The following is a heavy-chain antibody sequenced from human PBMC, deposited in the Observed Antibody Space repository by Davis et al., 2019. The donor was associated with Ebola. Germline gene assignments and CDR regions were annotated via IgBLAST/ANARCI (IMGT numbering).Heavy chain of an antibody. CDR1: GFTVSSNY. Sequence: PGGSLRLSCAASGFTVSSNYMSWVRQAPGKGLEWVSVIYSGGSTYYADSVKGRFTISRDNSKNTLYLQMNSLRAEDTAVYYCAKASRQWQQFDYWGQGTLVTVSS. CDR3: AKASRQWQQFDY. D-gene: IGHD6-19*01. CDR2: IYSGGST. V-gene: IGHV3-53*01. J-gene: IGHJ4*02.